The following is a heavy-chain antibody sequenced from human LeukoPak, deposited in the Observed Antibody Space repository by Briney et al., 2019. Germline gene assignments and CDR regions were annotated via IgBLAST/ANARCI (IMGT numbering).Heavy chain of an antibody. CDR2: INSDGSST. D-gene: IGHD5-12*01. Sequence: GGSLRLSCAASGFTFSSYWMHWVRQAPGKGLVWVSRINSDGSSTSYADSVKGRFTISRDNAKNTLYLQMNSLRAEDTAVYYCARDLREYSGYDPPPVGYWGQGTLVTVSS. V-gene: IGHV3-74*01. CDR3: ARDLREYSGYDPPPVGY. J-gene: IGHJ4*02. CDR1: GFTFSSYW.